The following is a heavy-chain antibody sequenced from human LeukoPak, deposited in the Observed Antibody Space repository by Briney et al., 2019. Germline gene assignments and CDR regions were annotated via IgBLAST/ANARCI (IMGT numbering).Heavy chain of an antibody. J-gene: IGHJ4*02. D-gene: IGHD1-26*01. CDR2: INSDGSST. CDR1: GFTFSSYW. CDR3: VRQDIGSYLGGY. Sequence: PGGSLRLSCAASGFTFSSYWMHWVRQAPGKGLVWVSRINSDGSSTSYADSVKGRFTISRDNAKNTLYLQMDSLRAEDTAVYYCVRQDIGSYLGGYWGQGTLVTVSS. V-gene: IGHV3-74*01.